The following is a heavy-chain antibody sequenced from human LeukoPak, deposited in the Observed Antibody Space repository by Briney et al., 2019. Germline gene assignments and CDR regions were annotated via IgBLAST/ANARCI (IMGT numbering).Heavy chain of an antibody. CDR2: INPNSGGT. J-gene: IGHJ4*02. CDR1: GYTFSVYY. V-gene: IGHV1-2*02. CDR3: ARGYCSSTSCYGFFDY. Sequence: GASVTVSFTASGYTFSVYYMHWVRQAPGQGLERMGWINPNSGGTNYAQKFQGRVTMTRDTSISTAYMELSKLRSDDTAVYYCARGYCSSTSCYGFFDYWGQGTLVTVSS. D-gene: IGHD2-2*01.